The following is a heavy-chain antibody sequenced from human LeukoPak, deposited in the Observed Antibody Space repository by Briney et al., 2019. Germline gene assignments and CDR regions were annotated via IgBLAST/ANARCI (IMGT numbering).Heavy chain of an antibody. D-gene: IGHD1-14*01. V-gene: IGHV4-59*01. CDR1: GGSISSYY. CDR3: ARAHLNRNVVGGGDY. Sequence: SETLSLTCTVSGGSISSYYLSWIRQPPGKGLEWIGYIYYSGSTNYNPSLKSRVTISVDTSKNQFSLKLSSVTAADTAVYYCARAHLNRNVVGGGDYWGQGTLVTVSS. J-gene: IGHJ4*02. CDR2: IYYSGST.